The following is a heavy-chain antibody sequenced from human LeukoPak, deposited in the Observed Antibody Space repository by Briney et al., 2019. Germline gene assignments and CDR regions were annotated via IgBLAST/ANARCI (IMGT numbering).Heavy chain of an antibody. J-gene: IGHJ4*02. Sequence: GGSLRLSCAASGFTFSSYSMNWVRQAPGKGLEWVSSISSSSSYIYYADSVKGRFTISRDNAKNSLYLQMNSLRAEDTAVYYCARSYGSGSYPFDYWGQGTLVTVSS. V-gene: IGHV3-21*01. CDR3: ARSYGSGSYPFDY. CDR1: GFTFSSYS. D-gene: IGHD3-10*01. CDR2: ISSSSSYI.